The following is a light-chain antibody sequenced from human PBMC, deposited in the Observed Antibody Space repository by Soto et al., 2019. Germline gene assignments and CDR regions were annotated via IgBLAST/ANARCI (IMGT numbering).Light chain of an antibody. Sequence: QSARTQPASVSGSPGQSITISCTGTSSDVGGYNYVSWYQQHPGKAPKLMIYDVSNRPSGVSNRFSGSKSGNTASLTISGLQAEDEADYYCSSYTSSSTLGFGGGTKVTVL. CDR1: SSDVGGYNY. J-gene: IGLJ2*01. V-gene: IGLV2-14*01. CDR3: SSYTSSSTLG. CDR2: DVS.